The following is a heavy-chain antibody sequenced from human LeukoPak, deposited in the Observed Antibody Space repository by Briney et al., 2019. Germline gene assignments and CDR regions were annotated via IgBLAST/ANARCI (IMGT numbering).Heavy chain of an antibody. J-gene: IGHJ4*02. D-gene: IGHD2-15*01. V-gene: IGHV3-23*01. Sequence: GGSLRLSCAASGFTFSSYATSWVRQAPGKGLEWVSAISGSGGSTYYADSVKGRFTISRDNSKNTLYLQMNSLRAEDTAVYYCANGGYCSGGSCYSGPALDYFDYWGQGTLVTVSS. CDR1: GFTFSSYA. CDR3: ANGGYCSGGSCYSGPALDYFDY. CDR2: ISGSGGST.